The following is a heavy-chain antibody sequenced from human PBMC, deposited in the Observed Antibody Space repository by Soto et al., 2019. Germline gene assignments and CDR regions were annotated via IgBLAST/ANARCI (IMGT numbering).Heavy chain of an antibody. J-gene: IGHJ5*02. CDR3: AKDSFGGFDP. V-gene: IGHV3-23*01. D-gene: IGHD3-10*01. Sequence: LXXSCAAYGFTFSSYALSWVRQAPGKGLEWVSAISGSGGSTYYADSVKGRFTISRDNSKNTLYLQMNSLRAEDTAVYYCAKDSFGGFDPWGQGTLVTVSS. CDR1: GFTFSSYA. CDR2: ISGSGGST.